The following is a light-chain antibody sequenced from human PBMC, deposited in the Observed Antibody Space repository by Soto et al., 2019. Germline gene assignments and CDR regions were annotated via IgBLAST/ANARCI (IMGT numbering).Light chain of an antibody. CDR2: GNN. CDR1: SSNIGAVYD. Sequence: QSVLTQPPSVSGAPGQRVTISCTGSSSNIGAVYDVHWYQQLPGTAPKLLIYGNNKRPSGVPDRFSGSKSGTSASLAITGLQAEDEADYYCQSYDSSLSGVVFGGGTKVTVL. V-gene: IGLV1-40*01. J-gene: IGLJ2*01. CDR3: QSYDSSLSGVV.